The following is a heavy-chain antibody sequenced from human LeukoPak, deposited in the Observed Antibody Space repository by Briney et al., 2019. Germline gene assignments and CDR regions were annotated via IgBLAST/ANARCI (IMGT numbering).Heavy chain of an antibody. J-gene: IGHJ4*02. D-gene: IGHD2-2*01. Sequence: SETLSLTCTVSGGSISSYYWSWIRQPPGKGLEWIGYIYYSGSTNYNPSLKSRVTISVDTSKNQFSLKLSSVTAADTVVYYCAGDPSSWGGSFDYWGQGTLVTVSS. CDR1: GGSISSYY. V-gene: IGHV4-59*01. CDR2: IYYSGST. CDR3: AGDPSSWGGSFDY.